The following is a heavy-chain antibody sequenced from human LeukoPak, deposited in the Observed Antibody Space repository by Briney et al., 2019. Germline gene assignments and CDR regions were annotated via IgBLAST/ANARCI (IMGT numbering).Heavy chain of an antibody. J-gene: IGHJ4*02. CDR2: ISGGGGGT. CDR1: GFTFSSNA. V-gene: IGHV3-23*01. D-gene: IGHD3-22*01. Sequence: GGSLRHSCAASGFTFSSNAMSWVRQAPGKGLEWVSSISGGGGGTYYADSVKGRFTISRDNSKTTLYLQLNSLRAEDTAVYYCAKDLSSGYYPFDYWGQGTLVTVSS. CDR3: AKDLSSGYYPFDY.